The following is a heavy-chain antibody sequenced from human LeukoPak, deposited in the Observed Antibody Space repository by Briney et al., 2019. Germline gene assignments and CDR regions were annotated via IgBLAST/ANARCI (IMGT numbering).Heavy chain of an antibody. Sequence: PGGSLRLSCAASGFTLSSYWMSWVRQAPGKGLEWVANIKQDGSEKHYVDSVKGRFTIPRDNGKNSLYLQMNSLRAEDTAVYYCARGPIVGATTPDFDYWGQGTLVTVSS. CDR1: GFTLSSYW. V-gene: IGHV3-7*03. CDR2: IKQDGSEK. CDR3: ARGPIVGATTPDFDY. J-gene: IGHJ4*02. D-gene: IGHD1-26*01.